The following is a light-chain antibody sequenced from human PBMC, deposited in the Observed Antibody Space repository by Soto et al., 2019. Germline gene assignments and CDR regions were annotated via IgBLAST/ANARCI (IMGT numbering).Light chain of an antibody. CDR1: SSDIGAGYD. CDR3: QSYDSSLGGSKGV. CDR2: GNI. V-gene: IGLV1-40*01. Sequence: QSVLTQPPSMSGAPGQRVTISCTGSSSDIGAGYDVHWYQQFPGTAPKLLIYGNINRPSGAPDRFSGSKSGTSASLAITGLQAEDEADYYCQSYDSSLGGSKGVFGGGTKLTVL. J-gene: IGLJ3*02.